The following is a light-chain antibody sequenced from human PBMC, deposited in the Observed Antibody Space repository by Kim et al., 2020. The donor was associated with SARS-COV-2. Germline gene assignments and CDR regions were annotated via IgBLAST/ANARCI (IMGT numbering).Light chain of an antibody. CDR2: DVT. Sequence: GESITIACSGSRSDIGGYNYVSWYQQHPGKAPKLMIYDVTKRPSGVSDRFSGSKSANMASLTIFGLQAEDEADYYCSSYTTTTAVVFGGGTQLTVL. J-gene: IGLJ2*01. V-gene: IGLV2-14*03. CDR1: RSDIGGYNY. CDR3: SSYTTTTAVV.